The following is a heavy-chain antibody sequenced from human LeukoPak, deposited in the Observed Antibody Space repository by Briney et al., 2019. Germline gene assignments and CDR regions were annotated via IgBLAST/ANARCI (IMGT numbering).Heavy chain of an antibody. CDR3: ASHFYSGSSVDWFDP. V-gene: IGHV3-11*01. CDR1: GFTFSDYY. D-gene: IGHD1-26*01. J-gene: IGHJ5*02. Sequence: PGGSLRLSCAASGFTFSDYYMSWIRQAPGKGLEWVSYISSSGSTIYYADSVKGRFTISRDNAKNSLYLQMNSLRAEDTAVYYCASHFYSGSSVDWFDPWGQGTLVTVFS. CDR2: ISSSGSTI.